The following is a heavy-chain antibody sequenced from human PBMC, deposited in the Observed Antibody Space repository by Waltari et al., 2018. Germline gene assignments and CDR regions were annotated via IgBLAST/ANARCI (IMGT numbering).Heavy chain of an antibody. J-gene: IGHJ4*02. CDR3: AKRWSIFDY. Sequence: EVQLLESGGGLVQPGGSLRLSCAASGFTFSSYAMSWVRQAPGKGLEWVSAISGSGGSTYYADSEEGRFTISRDDGKKTLYLQMNSMRAEETAVYYCAKRWSIFDYWGQGTMVTVSS. D-gene: IGHD2-15*01. V-gene: IGHV3-23*01. CDR1: GFTFSSYA. CDR2: ISGSGGST.